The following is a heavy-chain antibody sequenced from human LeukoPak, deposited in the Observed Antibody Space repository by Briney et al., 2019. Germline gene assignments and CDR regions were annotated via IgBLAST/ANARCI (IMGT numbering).Heavy chain of an antibody. V-gene: IGHV4-34*01. CDR2: INHSGST. CDR1: GGSFSGYY. CDR3: ARGGDIVVVPAAAPVNNWFDP. J-gene: IGHJ5*02. D-gene: IGHD2-2*01. Sequence: SETLSLTCAVYGGSFSGYYWSWIRQPPGKGLEWIGEINHSGSTNYNPSLKSRVTMSVDTSKNQFSLKLSSVTAADTAVYYCARGGDIVVVPAAAPVNNWFDPWGQGTLVTVSS.